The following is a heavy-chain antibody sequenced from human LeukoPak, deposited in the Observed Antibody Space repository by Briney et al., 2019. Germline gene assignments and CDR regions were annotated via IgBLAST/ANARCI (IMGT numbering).Heavy chain of an antibody. J-gene: IGHJ4*02. Sequence: GGSLRLSCAASGFTFSSYGMHWVRQAPGKGLEWVAVISYDGSNKYFADSVKGRFTISRDNSKNTLYLQMNSLRAEDTAVYYCAKEIDARWLRSFDYWGQGTLVTVSS. CDR1: GFTFSSYG. D-gene: IGHD5-12*01. V-gene: IGHV3-30*18. CDR2: ISYDGSNK. CDR3: AKEIDARWLRSFDY.